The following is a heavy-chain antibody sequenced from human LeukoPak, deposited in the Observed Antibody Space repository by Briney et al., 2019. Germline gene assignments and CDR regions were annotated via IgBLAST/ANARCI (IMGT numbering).Heavy chain of an antibody. Sequence: ASVKVSCKASGYTLTGYYMHWVRQAPGQGLEWMGWINPNSGGANYAQKFQGRVTMTRDTSISTAYMELSRLRSDDTAVYYCARDPKLRYFDWLLYGGGYFDYWGQGTLVTVSS. V-gene: IGHV1-2*02. CDR3: ARDPKLRYFDWLLYGGGYFDY. J-gene: IGHJ4*02. CDR1: GYTLTGYY. CDR2: INPNSGGA. D-gene: IGHD3-9*01.